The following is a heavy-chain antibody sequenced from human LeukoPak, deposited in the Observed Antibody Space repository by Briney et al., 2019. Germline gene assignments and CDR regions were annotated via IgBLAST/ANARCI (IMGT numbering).Heavy chain of an antibody. J-gene: IGHJ4*02. CDR1: GGSISSYY. V-gene: IGHV4-59*01. CDR3: ARVVRNREYYYDSSGYYYVFDY. CDR2: IYYSGST. Sequence: SETLSLTCTVSGGSISSYYWSWIRQPPGKGLEWIGYIYYSGSTNYNPSLKSRVTISVDTPKNQFSLKLSSVTAADTAVYYCARVVRNREYYYDSSGYYYVFDYWGQGTLVTVSS. D-gene: IGHD3-22*01.